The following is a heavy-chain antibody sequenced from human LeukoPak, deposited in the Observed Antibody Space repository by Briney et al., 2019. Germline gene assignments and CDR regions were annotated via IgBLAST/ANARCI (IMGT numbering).Heavy chain of an antibody. CDR2: VYPGDSDT. CDR3: ARRQQLVHEWFDP. J-gene: IGHJ5*02. D-gene: IGHD6-13*01. CDR1: GYSFTSYW. V-gene: IGHV5-51*01. Sequence: GASLKISCKGSGYSFTSYWIGWVRQMPGKGLEWMGIVYPGDSDTRYSPSFQGQVTISADKSTSTAYLQWSSLKASDTAIYYCARRQQLVHEWFDPWGQGTLVTVSS.